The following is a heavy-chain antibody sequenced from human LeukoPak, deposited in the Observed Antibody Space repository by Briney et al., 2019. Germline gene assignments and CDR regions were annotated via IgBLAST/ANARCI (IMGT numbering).Heavy chain of an antibody. CDR3: ARHAQFYDYVWGSRDMGAFDI. CDR1: GGSFSGYY. J-gene: IGHJ3*02. V-gene: IGHV4-34*01. D-gene: IGHD3-16*01. Sequence: PSETLSLTCAVYGGSFSGYYWSWIRQPPGKGLEWIGEINHSGSTNYNPSLKSRVTISVDTSKNQFSLKLSSVTAAGTAVYYCARHAQFYDYVWGSRDMGAFDIWGQGTMVTVSS. CDR2: INHSGST.